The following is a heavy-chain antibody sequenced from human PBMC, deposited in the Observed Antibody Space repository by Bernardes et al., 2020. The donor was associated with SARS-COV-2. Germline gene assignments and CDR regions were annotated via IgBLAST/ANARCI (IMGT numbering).Heavy chain of an antibody. V-gene: IGHV3-48*01. CDR3: ALTTVTNPDYYYYYGMDV. D-gene: IGHD4-17*01. Sequence: GGSLRLSCAASGFTFSSYSMNWVRQAPGKGLEWVSYISSSSTIYYADSVKGRFTISRDNAKNSLYLQMNSLRAEDTAVYYCALTTVTNPDYYYYYGMDVWGQGTTVTVSS. CDR1: GFTFSSYS. CDR2: ISSSSTI. J-gene: IGHJ6*02.